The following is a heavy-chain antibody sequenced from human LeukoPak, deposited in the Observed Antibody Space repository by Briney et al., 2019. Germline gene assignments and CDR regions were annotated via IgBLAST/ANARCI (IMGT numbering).Heavy chain of an antibody. CDR1: GFTFSGSA. D-gene: IGHD2-21*01. Sequence: GGSLRLSCAASGFTFSGSAMHWVRQASGKGLEWVGRIKPKTDGETTEYAAPVKDRFSISRDDSKSMMYLQMNSLKTEDTAVYYCITPLPYSAQGGQGTLVTVSS. V-gene: IGHV3-15*01. CDR3: ITPLPYSAQ. J-gene: IGHJ4*02. CDR2: IKPKTDGETT.